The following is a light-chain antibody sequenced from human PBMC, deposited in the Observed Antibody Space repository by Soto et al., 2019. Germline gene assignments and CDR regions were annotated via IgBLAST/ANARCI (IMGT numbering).Light chain of an antibody. CDR2: EVS. V-gene: IGLV2-14*01. J-gene: IGLJ1*01. Sequence: ALTQPASVSGSPGQSITISCTGTSSDVGGYNYVSWYQHHPGKAPKLLIYEVSNRPSGVSTRFSGSKSANVASLTISGLQAEDEADYYCSSYTSSSTYVFGTGTKATVL. CDR3: SSYTSSSTYV. CDR1: SSDVGGYNY.